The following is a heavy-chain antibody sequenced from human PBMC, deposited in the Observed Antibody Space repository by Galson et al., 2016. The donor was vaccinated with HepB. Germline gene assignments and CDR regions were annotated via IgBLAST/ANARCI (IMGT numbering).Heavy chain of an antibody. CDR3: VKYVGLDGFDY. V-gene: IGHV3-23*01. D-gene: IGHD3/OR15-3a*01. J-gene: IGHJ4*02. Sequence: SLRLSCAASGFTFSTYPMGWVRQAPGKGPEWVSGINAGGNNRYYSDSVKGRLAISRDSSKNTLYLQLDNLRGEDTAVYYCVKYVGLDGFDYWGQGTLVIVSS. CDR1: GFTFSTYP. CDR2: INAGGNNR.